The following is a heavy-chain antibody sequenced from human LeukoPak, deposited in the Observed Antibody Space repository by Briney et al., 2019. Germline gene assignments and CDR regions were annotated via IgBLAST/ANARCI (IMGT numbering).Heavy chain of an antibody. V-gene: IGHV4-61*02. CDR3: ARGGSGSPQYYYYYMDV. CDR2: IYTSGST. Sequence: KPSETLSLTCTVSGASISSNTYYWSWIRQPAGKGLEWIGRIYTSGSTNYNPSLKSRVTMSVDTSKNQFSLKLSSVTAADTAVYYCARGGSGSPQYYYYYMDVWGKGTTVTISS. J-gene: IGHJ6*03. CDR1: GASISSNTYY. D-gene: IGHD3-10*01.